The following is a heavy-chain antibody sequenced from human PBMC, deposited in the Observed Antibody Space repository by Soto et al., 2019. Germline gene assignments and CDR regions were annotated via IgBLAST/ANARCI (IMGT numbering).Heavy chain of an antibody. Sequence: PGGSLRLSCAASGFTFSSYSMNWVRQAPGKGLEWVSSISSSSSYIYYADSVKGRFTISRDNAKNSLYLQMNSLRAEDTAVYYCTRDLPTRLWFGDQLPRHLPYGMDVWGQGPRVTVSS. J-gene: IGHJ6*02. CDR3: TRDLPTRLWFGDQLPRHLPYGMDV. V-gene: IGHV3-21*03. CDR2: ISSSSSYI. D-gene: IGHD3-10*01. CDR1: GFTFSSYS.